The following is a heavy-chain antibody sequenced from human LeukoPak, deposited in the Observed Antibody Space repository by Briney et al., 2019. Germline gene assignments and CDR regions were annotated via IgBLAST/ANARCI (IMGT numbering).Heavy chain of an antibody. CDR1: GLTFSSYW. CDR3: AVPSGSYYGGDAFDI. V-gene: IGHV3-21*01. Sequence: PGGSLRLSCAASGLTFSSYWMSWVRQAPGKGLEWVSSISSSSSYIYYADSVKGRFTISRDNAKNSLYLQMNSLRAEDTAVYYCAVPSGSYYGGDAFDIWGQGTMVTVSS. D-gene: IGHD1-26*01. J-gene: IGHJ3*02. CDR2: ISSSSSYI.